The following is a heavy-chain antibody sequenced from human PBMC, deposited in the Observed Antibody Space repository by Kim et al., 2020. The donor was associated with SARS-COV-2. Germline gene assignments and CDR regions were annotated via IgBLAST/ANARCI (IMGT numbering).Heavy chain of an antibody. Sequence: RIRGRGTMTRDTSTSTVYMELGSLRSEDTAVYYCARGIQLLGTVPGPFDYWGQGTLVTVSS. D-gene: IGHD2-2*01. J-gene: IGHJ4*02. V-gene: IGHV1-46*01. CDR3: ARGIQLLGTVPGPFDY.